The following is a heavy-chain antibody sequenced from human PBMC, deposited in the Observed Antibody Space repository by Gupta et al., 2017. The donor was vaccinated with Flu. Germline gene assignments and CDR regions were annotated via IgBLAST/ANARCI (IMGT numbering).Heavy chain of an antibody. D-gene: IGHD5-18*01. CDR3: ARHERDTAMASVYNWFDP. CDR1: GGSISSSSYY. J-gene: IGHJ5*02. Sequence: QLQLQESGPGLVKPSETLSLTCTVSGGSISSSSYYWGWIRQPPGKGLEWIGSIYYSGSTYYNPSLKSRVTISVDTSKNQFSLKLSSVTAADTAVYYCARHERDTAMASVYNWFDPWGQGTLVTVSS. V-gene: IGHV4-39*01. CDR2: IYYSGST.